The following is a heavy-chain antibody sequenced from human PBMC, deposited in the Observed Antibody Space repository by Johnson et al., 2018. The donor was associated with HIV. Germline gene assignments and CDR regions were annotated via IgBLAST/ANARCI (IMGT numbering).Heavy chain of an antibody. CDR2: IRYDGTNN. V-gene: IGHV3-30*03. CDR1: GIIFSHYG. D-gene: IGHD1-7*01. Sequence: QVQLVESGGGVVQPGRSLRLSCAVSGIIFSHYGMHWVRQAPGKGLEWVAFIRYDGTNNYYADSVRGRFTISRDNSKNTLYLQMNSLRAEDTALYYCARAGQLPEDAFDIWGQGTMVTVSS. J-gene: IGHJ3*02. CDR3: ARAGQLPEDAFDI.